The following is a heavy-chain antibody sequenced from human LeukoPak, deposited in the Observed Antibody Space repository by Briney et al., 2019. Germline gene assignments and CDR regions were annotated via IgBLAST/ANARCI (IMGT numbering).Heavy chain of an antibody. Sequence: PGGSLRLSCAASGFTFSSYAMRWVRQAPGKGLEYVPAISSNGGSTSYANSVKGRFTISRDNSKNTLYLQMGSLRAEDMAVYYCAGDGGTHCGGDCYGDWGQGTLVTVSS. CDR3: AGDGGTHCGGDCYGD. V-gene: IGHV3-64*01. CDR1: GFTFSSYA. CDR2: ISSNGGST. D-gene: IGHD2-21*02. J-gene: IGHJ4*02.